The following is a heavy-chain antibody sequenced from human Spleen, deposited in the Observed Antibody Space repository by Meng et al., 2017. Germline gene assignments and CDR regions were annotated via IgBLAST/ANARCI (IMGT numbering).Heavy chain of an antibody. J-gene: IGHJ4*02. CDR2: IYYSGST. CDR1: GFTFSSYS. V-gene: IGHV4-39*02. CDR3: ARSGSWYGLDY. D-gene: IGHD6-13*01. Sequence: GSLRLSCAAPGFTFSSYSMNWVRQAPGKGLEWIGSIYYSGSTYYNPSLKSRVTISLDTSKNHFSLRLSSVTAADTAMYYCARSGSWYGLDYWGQGTLVTVSS.